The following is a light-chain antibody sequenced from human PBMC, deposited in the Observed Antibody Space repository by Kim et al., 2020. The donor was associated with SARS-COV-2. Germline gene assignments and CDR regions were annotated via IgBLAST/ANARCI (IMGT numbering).Light chain of an antibody. CDR2: SAF. Sequence: APRLLIYSAFIRGTGIPPRFSGSGCGATFTLTISSLQAEDFTVYFCQQYNNWPPRSFGQGTKLEI. V-gene: IGKV3-15*01. CDR3: QQYNNWPPRS. J-gene: IGKJ2*01.